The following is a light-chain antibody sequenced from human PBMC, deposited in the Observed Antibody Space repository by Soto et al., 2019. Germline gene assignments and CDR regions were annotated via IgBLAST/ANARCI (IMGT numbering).Light chain of an antibody. CDR2: DAS. CDR3: HQYTSYSRA. CDR1: QSISHF. V-gene: IGKV1-5*01. J-gene: IGKJ1*01. Sequence: DIPMTQSPSTLSASVGDRVTITCRASQSISHFLAWYQQKPGKVPKLLIYDASNLGSGVPSRFSGSGSGTDFTLTISGQQPDDFTTYDFHQYTSYSRAFGQGTKV.